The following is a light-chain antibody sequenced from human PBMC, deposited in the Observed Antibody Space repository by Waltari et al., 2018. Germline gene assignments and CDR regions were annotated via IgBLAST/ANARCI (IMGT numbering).Light chain of an antibody. CDR1: QSLRSTY. J-gene: IGKJ4*01. V-gene: IGKV3-20*01. CDR2: AS. CDR3: QQYGSSPQT. Sequence: EIVLTQSPGTLSLSPGGRATLSCRASQSLRSTYLAWYQQNPGQAPRLLIFASPTATRIPDRISGSWSGTDSTITISRLEPEDFAVYYWQQYGSSPQTFGGGTKVEIK.